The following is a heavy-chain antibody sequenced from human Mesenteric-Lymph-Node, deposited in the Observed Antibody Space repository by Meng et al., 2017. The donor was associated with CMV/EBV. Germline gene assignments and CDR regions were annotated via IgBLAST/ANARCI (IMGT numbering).Heavy chain of an antibody. J-gene: IGHJ4*02. CDR1: GFTFDTYA. CDR3: GRGRGGDGLLDY. D-gene: IGHD3-10*01. Sequence: GESLKISCAASGFTFDTYAMNWVRQAPGKGLEWVSSINLSSRYINYADSVKGRFTISRDNAKNSLYLQMNTLRAENTAIYYCGRGRGGDGLLDYWGQGILVTVSS. V-gene: IGHV3-21*01. CDR2: INLSSRYI.